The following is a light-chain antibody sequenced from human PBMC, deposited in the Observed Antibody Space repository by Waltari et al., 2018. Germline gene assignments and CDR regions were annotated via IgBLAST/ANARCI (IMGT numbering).Light chain of an antibody. J-gene: IGLJ1*01. CDR3: AVWDDNLSGVV. Sequence: QSVLTQPPSVSGPPGQRVTIFCSGGSSNIGVNVVNWYQHLPGTSPRRLIFTNDQRPSGVPDRFSGSKSGTSASLAISGLQSEDEGHYYCAVWDDNLSGVVFGAGTQVTVL. V-gene: IGLV1-44*01. CDR2: TND. CDR1: SSNIGVNV.